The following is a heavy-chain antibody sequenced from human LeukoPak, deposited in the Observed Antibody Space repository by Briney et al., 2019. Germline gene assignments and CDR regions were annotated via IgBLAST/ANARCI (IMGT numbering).Heavy chain of an antibody. J-gene: IGHJ6*03. CDR2: GGSGGST. Sequence: GGSLRLSCAASGFTFSNAWMSWVRQAPGKGLEWVSYGGSGGSTYYADSVKGRFTVSRDNSKSTLYLQMNSLTAEDTAVYYCAKMRGQYYHSYYMDAWGKGTTVTVSS. CDR1: GFTFSNAW. V-gene: IGHV3-23*01. CDR3: AKMRGQYYHSYYMDA.